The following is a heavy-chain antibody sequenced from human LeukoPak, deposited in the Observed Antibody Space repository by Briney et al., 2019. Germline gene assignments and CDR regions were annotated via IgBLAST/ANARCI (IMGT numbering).Heavy chain of an antibody. Sequence: GGSLRLSYAASGFTFSSYGMNWVRQAPGKGLEWVSYISSSGSTIYYADSVKGRFTISRDNAKNSLYLQMNSLRAEDTAVYYCAELGITMIGGVWGKGTTVTISS. V-gene: IGHV3-48*04. CDR2: ISSSGSTI. CDR1: GFTFSSYG. D-gene: IGHD3-10*02. CDR3: AELGITMIGGV. J-gene: IGHJ6*04.